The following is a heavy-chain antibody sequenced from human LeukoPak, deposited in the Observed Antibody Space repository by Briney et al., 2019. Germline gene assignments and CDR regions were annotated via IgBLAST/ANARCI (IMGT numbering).Heavy chain of an antibody. CDR1: GFTFNVYA. CDR3: AKDRPNYHESNGHYYRLNGDS. Sequence: GGSLRLSCAASGFTFNVYAMSWVRQAPGKGLEWVSSITSSGDATFHADSVKDRFTISRDNSKSTLYLQMSRLRVEDTAVYYCAKDRPNYHESNGHYYRLNGDSWGQGTLVTVSS. D-gene: IGHD3-22*01. CDR2: ITSSGDAT. V-gene: IGHV3-23*01. J-gene: IGHJ5*01.